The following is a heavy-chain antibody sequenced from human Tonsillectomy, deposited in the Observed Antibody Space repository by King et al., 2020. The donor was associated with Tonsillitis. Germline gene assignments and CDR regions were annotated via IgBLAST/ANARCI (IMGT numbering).Heavy chain of an antibody. CDR3: AREDYGDYPY. CDR1: GDSINSTPYY. D-gene: IGHD4-17*01. J-gene: IGHJ4*02. Sequence: QVPLQESGPGMVKPSQTLSLTCSVSGDSINSTPYYWNWIRQPAGKGLEWIGRISASGSTSSNPSLKSRVTISVDTSNNQFSLKLSSVTAADTAVYYCAREDYGDYPYWGQGTLVTVSS. CDR2: ISASGST. V-gene: IGHV4-61*02.